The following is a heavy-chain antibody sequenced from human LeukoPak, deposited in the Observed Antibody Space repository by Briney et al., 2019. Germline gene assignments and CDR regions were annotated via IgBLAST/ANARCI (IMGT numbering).Heavy chain of an antibody. J-gene: IGHJ4*02. CDR2: IYHSGST. D-gene: IGHD3-10*01. Sequence: NPSETLSLTCTVSGYSISSGYYWGWIRQPPGKGLEWIGSIYHSGSTYYNPSLKSRVTISVDTSKNQFSLKLSSVTAADTAVYYCAATSILGGFDYWGQGTLVTVSS. CDR3: AATSILGGFDY. V-gene: IGHV4-38-2*02. CDR1: GYSISSGYY.